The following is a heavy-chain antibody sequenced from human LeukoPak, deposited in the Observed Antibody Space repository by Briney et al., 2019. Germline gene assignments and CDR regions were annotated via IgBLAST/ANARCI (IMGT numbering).Heavy chain of an antibody. J-gene: IGHJ4*02. Sequence: SETLSLTCAVYGGSFSGYYWSWIRQPPGKGLEWIGEINHSGSTNYNPSLKSRVTISVDTSKNQFSLKLRSVTAADTAVYYCARGSKYDYDSSGDNFDYWGQGTLVTVSS. V-gene: IGHV4-34*01. CDR2: INHSGST. CDR3: ARGSKYDYDSSGDNFDY. CDR1: GGSFSGYY. D-gene: IGHD3-22*01.